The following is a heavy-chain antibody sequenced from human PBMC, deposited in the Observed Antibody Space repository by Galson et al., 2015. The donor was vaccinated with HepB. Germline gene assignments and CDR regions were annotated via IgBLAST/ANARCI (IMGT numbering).Heavy chain of an antibody. CDR3: ARSREPIAVAGT. Sequence: SLRLSCAASGFTFSSYAMHWVRQAPGKGLEWVAVISYDGSNKYYADSVKGRFTISRDYSKNTLYLQMNSLRAEDTAVYYCARSREPIAVAGTWGQGTLVTVSS. CDR2: ISYDGSNK. D-gene: IGHD6-19*01. V-gene: IGHV3-30*04. CDR1: GFTFSSYA. J-gene: IGHJ4*02.